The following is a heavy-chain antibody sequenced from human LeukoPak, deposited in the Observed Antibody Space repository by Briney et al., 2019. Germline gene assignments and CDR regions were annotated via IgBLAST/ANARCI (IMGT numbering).Heavy chain of an antibody. Sequence: SETLSLTCTVSGGSISSYYWSWIRHPPGKGLEWIGYIYYSGSTNYNPSLKSRVTISVDTSKNQFSLKLCSVTAADTAVYYCARGGIAAAVDYWGQGTLVTVSS. CDR1: GGSISSYY. CDR2: IYYSGST. D-gene: IGHD6-13*01. J-gene: IGHJ4*02. CDR3: ARGGIAAAVDY. V-gene: IGHV4-59*01.